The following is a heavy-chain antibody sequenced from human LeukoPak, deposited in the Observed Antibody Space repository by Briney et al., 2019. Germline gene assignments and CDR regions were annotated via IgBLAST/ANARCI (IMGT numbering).Heavy chain of an antibody. J-gene: IGHJ4*02. D-gene: IGHD2-15*01. CDR1: GYTFPGYH. CDR2: INPNSGGT. V-gene: IGHV1-2*02. Sequence: GASVTVAGQASGYTFPGYHLHWVLKAPEQGLERMGWINPNSGGTNYAQKFQGRVTMPRDTSISTAYMELSRLRSDDTAVYYCAGALGGCSGGSCPGWGQGTLVILPS. CDR3: AGALGGCSGGSCPG.